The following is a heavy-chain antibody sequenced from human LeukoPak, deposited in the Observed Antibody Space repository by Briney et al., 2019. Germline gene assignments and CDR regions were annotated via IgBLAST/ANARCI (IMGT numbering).Heavy chain of an antibody. Sequence: SETLSLTCAVYGGSFSGYYWSWIRQPPGKGLEWIGEINHSGNTNYNPSLKSRVTISVDTSKNQFSLKLSSVTAADTAVYYCARLLSLDPWGQGTLVTVSS. V-gene: IGHV4-34*01. CDR1: GGSFSGYY. J-gene: IGHJ5*02. CDR3: ARLLSLDP. CDR2: INHSGNT.